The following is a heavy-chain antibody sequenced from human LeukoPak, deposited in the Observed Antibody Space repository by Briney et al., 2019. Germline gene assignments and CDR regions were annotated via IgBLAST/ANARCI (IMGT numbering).Heavy chain of an antibody. V-gene: IGHV4-38-2*02. D-gene: IGHD3-10*01. Sequence: KPSETLSLTCTVSGYSISSGYYWGWIRQPPGKGLEWIGSIYHSGSTYYNPSLKSRVTISVDTSKNQFSLKLSSVTAADTAVYYCARAVGNYYYYYMDVWGKGTTVTVSS. CDR3: ARAVGNYYYYYMDV. J-gene: IGHJ6*03. CDR1: GYSISSGYY. CDR2: IYHSGST.